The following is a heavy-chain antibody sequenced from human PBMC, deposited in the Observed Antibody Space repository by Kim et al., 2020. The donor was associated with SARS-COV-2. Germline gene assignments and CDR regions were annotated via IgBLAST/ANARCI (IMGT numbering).Heavy chain of an antibody. CDR1: GFTFSDYP. V-gene: IGHV3-23*01. CDR2: VSGSGGST. D-gene: IGHD3-16*01. J-gene: IGHJ4*02. CDR3: ARGKIRTSRLYDL. Sequence: GGSLRLSCVASGFTFSDYPMNWVRQLPGKGLQWVAGVSGSGGSTFYADSLKGQFNVSRDNSKNTVFLQMNSLRPEDTARYYCARGKIRTSRLYDLWGQGT.